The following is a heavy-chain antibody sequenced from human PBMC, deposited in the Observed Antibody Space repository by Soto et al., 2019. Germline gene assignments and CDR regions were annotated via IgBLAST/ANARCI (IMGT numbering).Heavy chain of an antibody. CDR2: FHPSDSDT. CDR1: GYRFTSYW. CDR3: TRDSYDHPPNDY. D-gene: IGHD5-12*01. V-gene: IGHV5-51*01. Sequence: GESLKISCKASGYRFTSYWIGWVRQMPGKSLEWMGIFHPSDSDTRYSPSFQGQVTISADKSISTAYLQWSSLKTEDTAVYYCTRDSYDHPPNDYWAQGTLVTVSS. J-gene: IGHJ4*02.